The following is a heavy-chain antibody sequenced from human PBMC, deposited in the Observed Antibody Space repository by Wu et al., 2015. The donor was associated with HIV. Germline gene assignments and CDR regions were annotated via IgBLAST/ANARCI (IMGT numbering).Heavy chain of an antibody. CDR3: ARAYSSSWYDFFDY. Sequence: QVQLVQSGAEVKKPGSSVKVSCKASGVTLTSFAFSWVRQAPGQGLEWMGGIIPLFDIAQYAKKFRDRVTITTDESTSTAYMELSSLRSEDTAIYYCARAYSSSWYDFFDYWGQGRWSPSPQ. CDR2: IIPLFDIA. V-gene: IGHV1-69*05. J-gene: IGHJ4*02. D-gene: IGHD6-13*01. CDR1: GVTLTSFA.